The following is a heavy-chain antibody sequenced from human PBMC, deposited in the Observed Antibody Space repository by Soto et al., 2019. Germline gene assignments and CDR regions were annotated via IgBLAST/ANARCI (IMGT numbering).Heavy chain of an antibody. CDR3: PRANGAVGSTPYY. V-gene: IGHV1-69*01. J-gene: IGHJ4*02. CDR2: FIPIFGTA. Sequence: QVQLVQSGAEVKKPGSSVKVSCKASGGTFSSYAISWVRQAPGQGLEWMGGFIPIFGTANYAQKFQGRVTITADESTSTAYMELSSGRSEDTAVYDCPRANGAVGSTPYYRGQVTLFTVSS. D-gene: IGHD1-26*01. CDR1: GGTFSSYA.